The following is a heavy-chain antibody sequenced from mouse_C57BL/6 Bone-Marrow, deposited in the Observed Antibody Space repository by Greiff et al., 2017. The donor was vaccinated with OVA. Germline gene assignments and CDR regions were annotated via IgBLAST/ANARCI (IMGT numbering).Heavy chain of an antibody. D-gene: IGHD1-1*01. CDR3: ARLPIYYYGSSPYYYAMDY. CDR2: ISNGGGST. J-gene: IGHJ4*01. Sequence: GQVVESGGGLVQPGGSLKLSCAASGFTFSDYYMYWVRQTPEKRLEWVAYISNGGGSTYYPDTVKGRFTISRDNAKNTLYLQMSRRKSEDTAMYYCARLPIYYYGSSPYYYAMDYWGQGTSVTVSS. CDR1: GFTFSDYY. V-gene: IGHV5-12*01.